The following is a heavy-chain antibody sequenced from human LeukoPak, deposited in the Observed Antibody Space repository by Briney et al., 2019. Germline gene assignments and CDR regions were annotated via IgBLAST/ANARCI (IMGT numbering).Heavy chain of an antibody. Sequence: GGSLRLSCAASGFTFSSYGMHWVRQAPGKGLEWVAVIWYDGSNKYYADSVKGRFTISRDNSKNTLYLQMNSLRAEDTAVYYCARVVIAAAGNVDWFDPWGQGTLVTVSS. CDR3: ARVVIAAAGNVDWFDP. CDR1: GFTFSSYG. J-gene: IGHJ5*02. D-gene: IGHD6-13*01. CDR2: IWYDGSNK. V-gene: IGHV3-33*01.